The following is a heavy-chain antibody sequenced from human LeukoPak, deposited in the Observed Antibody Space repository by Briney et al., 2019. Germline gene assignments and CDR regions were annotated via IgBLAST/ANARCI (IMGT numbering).Heavy chain of an antibody. D-gene: IGHD3-10*01. CDR3: ARERGRAQLLWFGELFTLSYYYYGMDV. J-gene: IGHJ6*02. Sequence: ASVKVSCKASGYTFTSYGISWVRQAPGQGLEWMGWISAYNGNTNYAQKLQGRVTMTTDTSTSTAYMELRSLRSDDTAVYYCARERGRAQLLWFGELFTLSYYYYGMDVWGQGTTVTVSS. V-gene: IGHV1-18*01. CDR1: GYTFTSYG. CDR2: ISAYNGNT.